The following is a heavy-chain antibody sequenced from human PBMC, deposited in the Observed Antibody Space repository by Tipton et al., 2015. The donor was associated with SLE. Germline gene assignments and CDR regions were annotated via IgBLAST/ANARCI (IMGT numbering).Heavy chain of an antibody. CDR3: ARDPSRYSGSQSPFDY. CDR2: IYYSGST. CDR1: GGSISSYY. D-gene: IGHD1-26*01. V-gene: IGHV4-59*12. J-gene: IGHJ4*02. Sequence: TLSLTCTVSGGSISSYYWSWIRQPPGKGLEWIGYIYYSGSTYYNPSLKSRVTISVGTSKNQFSLKLSSVTAADTAVYYCARDPSRYSGSQSPFDYWGQGTLVTVSS.